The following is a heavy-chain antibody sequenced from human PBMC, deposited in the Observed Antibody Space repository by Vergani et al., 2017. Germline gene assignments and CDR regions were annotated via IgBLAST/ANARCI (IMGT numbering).Heavy chain of an antibody. CDR2: ISFDGTNE. Sequence: VQLVESGGGVVQPGRSLTLSCVASGFSFRGHGMHWVRQAPGKGLEWVVGISFDGTNEYYPDLVKGRFTISRDIAKNTLYLQVRSLRLEDTGVYHCVRDRGLCAGARFYTESCDYWGQGTPVTVSS. CDR3: VRDRGLCAGARFYTESCDY. J-gene: IGHJ4*02. D-gene: IGHD2-2*02. V-gene: IGHV3-30*03. CDR1: GFSFRGHG.